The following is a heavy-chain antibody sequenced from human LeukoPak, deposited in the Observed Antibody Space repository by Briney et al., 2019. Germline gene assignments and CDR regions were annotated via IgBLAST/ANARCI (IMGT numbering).Heavy chain of an antibody. D-gene: IGHD2-15*01. V-gene: IGHV3-43D*03. Sequence: GSLRLSCAASGFTFDDYAMHWVRQAPGKGLEWVSLISWDGGSTYYADSVKGRFTISRDNSKNSLYLQMNSLRAEDTALYYCAKDSSGGSFNWFDPWGQGTLVTVSS. J-gene: IGHJ5*02. CDR3: AKDSSGGSFNWFDP. CDR2: ISWDGGST. CDR1: GFTFDDYA.